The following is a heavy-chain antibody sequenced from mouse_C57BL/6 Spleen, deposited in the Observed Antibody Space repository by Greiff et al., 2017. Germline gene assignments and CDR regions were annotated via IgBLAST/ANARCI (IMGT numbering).Heavy chain of an antibody. CDR3: ARSLYGGYMDY. V-gene: IGHV5-17*01. D-gene: IGHD1-1*01. CDR2: ISSGSSTI. Sequence: EVKLVASGGGLVKPGGSLKLSCAASGFTFSDYGMHWVRQAPEKGLEWVAYISSGSSTIYYADTVKGRFTISRDNAKNTLFLQMTSLRSEDTAMYYCARSLYGGYMDYWGQGTSVTVSS. J-gene: IGHJ4*01. CDR1: GFTFSDYG.